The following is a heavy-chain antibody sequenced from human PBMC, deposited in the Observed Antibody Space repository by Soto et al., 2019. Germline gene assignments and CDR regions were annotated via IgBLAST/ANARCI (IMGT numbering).Heavy chain of an antibody. CDR2: IYYSGNT. Sequence: SETLSLTCTVSGGSVTSTKYYWDWIRQPPGKGLEWVGSIYYSGNTNYNSSLKSRVTMSVDTSKNQFSPKLRSVSAADTAVYYCVGSFYDWFDPWGQGTQVTVSS. CDR1: GGSVTSTKYY. J-gene: IGHJ5*02. CDR3: VGSFYDWFDP. D-gene: IGHD4-17*01. V-gene: IGHV4-39*01.